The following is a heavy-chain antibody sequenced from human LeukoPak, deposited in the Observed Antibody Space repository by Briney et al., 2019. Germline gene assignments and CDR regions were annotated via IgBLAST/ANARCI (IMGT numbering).Heavy chain of an antibody. CDR2: INPNSGGT. J-gene: IGHJ6*03. V-gene: IGHV1-2*02. CDR3: ARDLFPLVHIAVAGSYYMDV. CDR1: GYTFTGYY. D-gene: IGHD6-19*01. Sequence: ASVKVSCKASGYTFTGYYMHWVRQAPGQGLEWMGWINPNSGGTNYAQKFQGRVTMTRDTSISTAYMELSRLRSDDTAVYYCARDLFPLVHIAVAGSYYMDVWGKGTTVTVSS.